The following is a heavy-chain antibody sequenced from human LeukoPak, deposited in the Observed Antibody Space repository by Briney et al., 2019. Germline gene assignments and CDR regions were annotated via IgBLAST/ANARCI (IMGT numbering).Heavy chain of an antibody. D-gene: IGHD6-19*01. V-gene: IGHV1-2*02. Sequence: GASVKVSCKASGYTFTGYYMHWVRQAPGQGLEWMGWINPNSGGTNYAQKFQGRVTMTRDTSISTAYMELSRLRSDDTAVYYCARDPFGIAVAGYGAYYFDYWGQGTLVTVSS. CDR2: INPNSGGT. CDR3: ARDPFGIAVAGYGAYYFDY. J-gene: IGHJ4*02. CDR1: GYTFTGYY.